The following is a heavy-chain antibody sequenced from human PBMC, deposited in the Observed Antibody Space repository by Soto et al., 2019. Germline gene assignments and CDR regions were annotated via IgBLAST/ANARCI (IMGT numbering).Heavy chain of an antibody. Sequence: QVQLQESGPGLVKPSQTLSLICTVSGDSISSGSYYWSWIRQHPGKGLEWIGYIYFRGNPYYIPSHKSRATISVDTSKNQFSLKLTSVIAADTGVYFCARNPWRVARFDYWGQGILVTVSS. D-gene: IGHD5-12*01. CDR1: GDSISSGSYY. CDR3: ARNPWRVARFDY. J-gene: IGHJ4*02. V-gene: IGHV4-31*03. CDR2: IYFRGNP.